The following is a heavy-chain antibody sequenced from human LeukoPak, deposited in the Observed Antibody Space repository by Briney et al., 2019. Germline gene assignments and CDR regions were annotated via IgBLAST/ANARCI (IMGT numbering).Heavy chain of an antibody. V-gene: IGHV1-46*01. CDR2: INPSGGST. CDR3: ASERNSRSYHRLPDY. D-gene: IGHD1-26*01. CDR1: GYTFTSYY. Sequence: ASVKVSCKASGYTFTSYYMHWVRQAPGQGLEWMGIINPSGGSTSYAQKFQGRVTMTRDTSTSTVYMELSSLRSEDTAVYYCASERNSRSYHRLPDYWGQGTLVTVSS. J-gene: IGHJ4*02.